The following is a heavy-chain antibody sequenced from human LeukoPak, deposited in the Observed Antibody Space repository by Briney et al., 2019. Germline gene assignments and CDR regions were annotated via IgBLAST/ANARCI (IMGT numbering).Heavy chain of an antibody. CDR3: AKDWVATGTTLVDY. V-gene: IGHV3-30*18. D-gene: IGHD1-7*01. CDR2: ISYDGSNK. CDR1: GFTFSSYG. Sequence: GRSLRLSCAASGFTFSSYGMHWVRQAPGKGLEWVAVISYDGSNKYYAYSVKGRFTVSRDNSKNTLFLQMNSLRGEDTAVYYCAKDWVATGTTLVDYWGQGTLVTVSS. J-gene: IGHJ4*02.